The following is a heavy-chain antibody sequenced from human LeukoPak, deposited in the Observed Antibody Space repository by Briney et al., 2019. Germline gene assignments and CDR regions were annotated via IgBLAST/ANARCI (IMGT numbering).Heavy chain of an antibody. CDR2: INHNGNVN. V-gene: IGHV3-7*03. CDR1: GFTFRTSW. D-gene: IGHD3-16*01. Sequence: PGGSLRLSCAVSGFTFRTSWMNWARQAPGKGLEWVASINHNGNVNYYVDSVKGRFTISRDNAKNSLYLQMSNLRAEDTAVYFCARGGGLDVWGQGATVTVSS. CDR3: ARGGGLDV. J-gene: IGHJ6*02.